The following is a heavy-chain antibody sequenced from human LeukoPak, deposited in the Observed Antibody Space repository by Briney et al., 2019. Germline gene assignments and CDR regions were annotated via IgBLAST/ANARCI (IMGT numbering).Heavy chain of an antibody. D-gene: IGHD2-21*02. J-gene: IGHJ3*02. Sequence: SGGSLRLSCAASGFTFSTYSRNWVRQAPGKGLEWVSSISSSSSYIYYADSVKGRFTISRDNAKNSLYLQMNSLRAEDTAVYYCARDFGGDSYSFVFAFDIWGQGTMVTVSS. CDR1: GFTFSTYS. CDR3: ARDFGGDSYSFVFAFDI. CDR2: ISSSSSYI. V-gene: IGHV3-21*01.